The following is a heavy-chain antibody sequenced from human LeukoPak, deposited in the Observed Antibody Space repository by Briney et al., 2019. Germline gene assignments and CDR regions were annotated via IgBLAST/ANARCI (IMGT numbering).Heavy chain of an antibody. Sequence: GGSLRLSCGASGFTFSRHAMSWFRQAPGKGLEWVSVITSSGRTAYYGDSVKGRFTMYRDNSKNTLYLQMNSLRPEDTAVYYCAKETGGDDSAYFDHWGQGTLVTVSS. D-gene: IGHD2-21*02. V-gene: IGHV3-23*01. J-gene: IGHJ4*02. CDR2: ITSSGRTA. CDR3: AKETGGDDSAYFDH. CDR1: GFTFSRHA.